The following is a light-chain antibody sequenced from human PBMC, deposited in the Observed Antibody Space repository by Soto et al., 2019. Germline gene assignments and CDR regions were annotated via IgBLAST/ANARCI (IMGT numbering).Light chain of an antibody. CDR2: LNSDGSH. Sequence: QLVLTQSPSASASLGASVRLTCTLSSGHSSYAIAWHQQQPEKGPRYLMKLNSDGSHNKGDGIPDRFSGSSSGAERYLTISGLQSEDEADYYCQTWGTGIQVFGTGTKLTVL. V-gene: IGLV4-69*01. CDR3: QTWGTGIQV. J-gene: IGLJ1*01. CDR1: SGHSSYA.